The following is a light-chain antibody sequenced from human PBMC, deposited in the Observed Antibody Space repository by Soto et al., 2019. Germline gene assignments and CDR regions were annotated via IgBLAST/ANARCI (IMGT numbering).Light chain of an antibody. J-gene: IGKJ1*01. CDR3: HPYGDSRT. CDR2: GAS. V-gene: IGKV3-20*01. CDR1: QSVSSSY. Sequence: EIVLTQSPGTLSLSPGERATLSCRASQSVSSSYLAWYQQKPGQAPRLLISGASSRATGIPDMFSGSGSGTDFTLAINRLEPEDFAVYYYHPYGDSRTFRQGTKVEIK.